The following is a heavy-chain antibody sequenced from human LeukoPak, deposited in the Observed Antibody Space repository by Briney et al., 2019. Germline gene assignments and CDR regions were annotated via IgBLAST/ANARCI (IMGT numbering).Heavy chain of an antibody. CDR2: IIPIFGTA. CDR3: ARDHYYDSSGYAY. Sequence: SVKVSCKASGGTFSSYAISWVRQAPGQGLEWMGRIIPIFGTANYAQKFQGRDTITTDESTSTAYMELSSLRSEDTAVYYRARDHYYDSSGYAYWGQGTLVTVSS. CDR1: GGTFSSYA. D-gene: IGHD3-22*01. V-gene: IGHV1-69*05. J-gene: IGHJ4*02.